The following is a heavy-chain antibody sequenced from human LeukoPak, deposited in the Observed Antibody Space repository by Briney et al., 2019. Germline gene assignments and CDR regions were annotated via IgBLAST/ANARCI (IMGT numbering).Heavy chain of an antibody. CDR3: ARDFRAAFDP. Sequence: GGSLRLSCAASGFTFSSYAMSWVRQAPGKGLEWVSAISGSGDSTSYGDSVKGRFIISRDNSKNMLYLQMNSLRAEDTAVYYCARDFRAAFDPWGQGTLVTVSS. D-gene: IGHD3-10*01. J-gene: IGHJ5*02. V-gene: IGHV3-23*01. CDR2: ISGSGDST. CDR1: GFTFSSYA.